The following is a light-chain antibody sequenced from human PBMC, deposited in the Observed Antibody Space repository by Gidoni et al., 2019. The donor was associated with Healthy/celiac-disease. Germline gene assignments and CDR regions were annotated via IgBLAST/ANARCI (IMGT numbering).Light chain of an antibody. CDR1: QSVSSSY. V-gene: IGKV3-20*01. CDR3: QQYGSSSWT. Sequence: IVLTPSPGTLSVSPGERATLSCRASQSVSSSYLAWYQQKPGQSPRLLIYDASSRATSIPDRFSGSGSGTDFTLTISRLEPEDFAVYYCQQYGSSSWTFGQGTKVEIK. CDR2: DAS. J-gene: IGKJ1*01.